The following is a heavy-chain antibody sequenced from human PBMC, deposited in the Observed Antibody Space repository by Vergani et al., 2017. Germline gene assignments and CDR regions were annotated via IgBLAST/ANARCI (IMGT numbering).Heavy chain of an antibody. D-gene: IGHD2-15*01. CDR3: ARLSTRLGYCRGGSCYSNYYYYMDV. Sequence: QVQLQESGPGLVKPSGTLSLTCAVSGGSISSSNWWSWVRQPPGKGLEWIGEIYHSGSTNYNPSLKSRVTISVDKSKNQFSLKLSSVTAADTAVYYCARLSTRLGYCRGGSCYSNYYYYMDVWGKGTTVTVSS. CDR2: IYHSGST. CDR1: GGSISSSNW. J-gene: IGHJ6*03. V-gene: IGHV4-4*02.